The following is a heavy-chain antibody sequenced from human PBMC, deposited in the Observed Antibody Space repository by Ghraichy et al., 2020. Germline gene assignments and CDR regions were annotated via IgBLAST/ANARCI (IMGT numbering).Heavy chain of an antibody. CDR3: ARAAKAFYFASSGEVFRS. V-gene: IGHV4-39*02. J-gene: IGHJ6*03. D-gene: IGHD3-22*01. CDR1: GGTIIRTTFY. Sequence: SETLSLTCSVSGGTIIRTTFYWAWIRQPPGKGLEWIGNIYHTGNTYYNPSLGGRVSMSVDTSKNHFSLQVASVTAADTAVYFCARAAKAFYFASSGEVFRSWGRG. CDR2: IYHTGNT.